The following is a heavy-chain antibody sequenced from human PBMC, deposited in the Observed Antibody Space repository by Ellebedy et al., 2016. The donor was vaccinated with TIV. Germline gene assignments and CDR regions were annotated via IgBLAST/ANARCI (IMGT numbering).Heavy chain of an antibody. J-gene: IGHJ4*02. CDR3: SSWKY. CDR2: INHDASRK. D-gene: IGHD1-1*01. Sequence: PGGSLRLSCAASGFTFSDSWMTRVRQAPGKGLEWVANINHDASRKYYLDSVKGRFTVSRDNAKNSLYLQMNSLRAEDTAVYYCSSWKYWGQGALVTVSS. V-gene: IGHV3-7*01. CDR1: GFTFSDSW.